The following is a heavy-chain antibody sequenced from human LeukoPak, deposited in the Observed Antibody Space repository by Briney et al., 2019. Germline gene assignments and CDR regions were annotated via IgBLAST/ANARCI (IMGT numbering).Heavy chain of an antibody. D-gene: IGHD6-6*01. CDR2: TGNKANSYTT. CDR1: GFTFSDHY. CDR3: GRGGYSSSSFYGMDV. J-gene: IGHJ6*02. Sequence: GGSLRLSCAASGFTFSDHYMEWVRQAPGKGLEWRGDTGNKANSYTTEYAASVKGRFSISRDDSKNSLFLQMNSLKTEDTAVYYCGRGGYSSSSFYGMDVWGQGTTVTVSS. V-gene: IGHV3-72*01.